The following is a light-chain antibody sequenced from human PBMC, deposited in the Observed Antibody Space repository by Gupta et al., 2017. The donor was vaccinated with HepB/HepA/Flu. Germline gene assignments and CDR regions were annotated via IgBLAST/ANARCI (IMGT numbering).Light chain of an antibody. J-gene: IGKJ2*01. Sequence: DIVMTQTPLSLPVTPGEPASISCRSSQSLLDSDDGNTYLDWYLQKPRQSPQLLIYTLSYRDAGVSDRFGGSGFGNDLSLKTSRGEEEDVGGYYCRQRRDFPLFTVGQGTKMDIK. CDR2: TLS. V-gene: IGKV2-40*01. CDR3: RQRRDFPLFT. CDR1: QSLLDSDDGNTY.